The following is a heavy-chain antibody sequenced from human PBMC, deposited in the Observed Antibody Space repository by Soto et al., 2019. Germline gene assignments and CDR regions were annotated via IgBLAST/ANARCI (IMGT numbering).Heavy chain of an antibody. Sequence: SETVSLTCAVYGGCFSGYCWRCIRQPPGKGLEWIGEINHSGSTNYNPSLKSRVTISVDTSKNQFSLKLSSVTAADTAVYYCARRSGYYIHYGMDVWGQGTTVT. V-gene: IGHV4-34*01. D-gene: IGHD3-3*01. CDR2: INHSGST. CDR3: ARRSGYYIHYGMDV. J-gene: IGHJ6*02. CDR1: GGCFSGYC.